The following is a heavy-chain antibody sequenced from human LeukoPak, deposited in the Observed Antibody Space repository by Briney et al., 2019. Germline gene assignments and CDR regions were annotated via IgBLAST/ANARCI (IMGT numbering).Heavy chain of an antibody. V-gene: IGHV1-18*01. J-gene: IGHJ4*02. Sequence: ASVKVSCKASGYTFTSYGISWVRQAPGQGLEWMGWISAYYGNTNYAQKLQGRVTMTTDTSTSTAYMELRSLRSDDTAVYYCAIGLQRPWSVGYWGQGTLVTVSS. CDR2: ISAYYGNT. D-gene: IGHD5-24*01. CDR3: AIGLQRPWSVGY. CDR1: GYTFTSYG.